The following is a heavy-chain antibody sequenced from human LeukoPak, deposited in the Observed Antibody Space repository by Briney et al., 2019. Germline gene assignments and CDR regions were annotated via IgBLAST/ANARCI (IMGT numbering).Heavy chain of an antibody. Sequence: EGSLRLSCAASGFTFSSYSMNWVRQAPGEGLEWVSYISSLSGTIYYADSVKGRFTISRDNAKNSLYLQMDSLRAEDTAVYYCARGRTHWTEFDYWGQGTLVTVSS. J-gene: IGHJ4*02. CDR1: GFTFSSYS. V-gene: IGHV3-48*01. CDR3: ARGRTHWTEFDY. D-gene: IGHD1-1*01. CDR2: ISSLSGTI.